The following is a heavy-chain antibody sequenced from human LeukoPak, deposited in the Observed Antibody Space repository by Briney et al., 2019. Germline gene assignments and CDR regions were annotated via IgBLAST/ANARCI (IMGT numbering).Heavy chain of an antibody. D-gene: IGHD4-11*01. J-gene: IGHJ6*02. CDR2: IKQDGSEK. V-gene: IGHV3-7*01. CDR1: GFTFSSYW. Sequence: GGSLRLSCAASGFTFSSYWMSWVRQAPGKGLEWVANIKQDGSEKYYVDSVKGRFTISGDNAKNSLYLQMNSLRAEDTAVYYCARDGLPDTVIMLYYYYGMDVWGQGTTVTVSS. CDR3: ARDGLPDTVIMLYYYYGMDV.